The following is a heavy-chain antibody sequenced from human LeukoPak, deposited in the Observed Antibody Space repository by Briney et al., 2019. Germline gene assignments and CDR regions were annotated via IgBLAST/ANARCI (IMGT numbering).Heavy chain of an antibody. CDR2: IYHSGST. J-gene: IGHJ4*02. Sequence: SETLSLTCTVSGYSISSAYYWGWIRQSPGKGLEWIGSIYHSGSTYCNPSLKSRVTISVDTSKNQFSLKLSSVTAADTAVYYCAREGIPGGSGSYLSPFDYWGQGTLVTVSS. CDR1: GYSISSAYY. D-gene: IGHD3-10*01. V-gene: IGHV4-38-2*02. CDR3: AREGIPGGSGSYLSPFDY.